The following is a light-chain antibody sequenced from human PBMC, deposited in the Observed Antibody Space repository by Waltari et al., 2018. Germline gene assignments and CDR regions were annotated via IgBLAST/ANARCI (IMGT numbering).Light chain of an antibody. CDR1: QNVSIF. CDR3: QQRSIWPPIT. J-gene: IGKJ5*01. Sequence: EIVLTQSQPTLHVSPGERATVSCRASQNVSIFLAWYQHKPGQAPRLIIYDVDNRATGIPPRFSGSGSGTDFTLTISRFESEDSAVYSCQQRSIWPPITFGQGTRLEIK. CDR2: DVD. V-gene: IGKV3-11*01.